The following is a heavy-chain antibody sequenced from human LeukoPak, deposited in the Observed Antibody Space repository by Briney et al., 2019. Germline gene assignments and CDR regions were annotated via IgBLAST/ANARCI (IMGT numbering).Heavy chain of an antibody. V-gene: IGHV4-61*01. Sequence: SEALSLTCTVSGGSVSSGSYYWSWIRQPPGKGLEWIGYIYYSASTNYNPSLKSQVTISVDTSNNQFSLKLSSVTAADTAVYYCARVRRDGYNSPDYWGQGTLVPVSS. CDR1: GGSVSSGSYY. J-gene: IGHJ4*02. CDR2: IYYSAST. D-gene: IGHD5-24*01. CDR3: ARVRRDGYNSPDY.